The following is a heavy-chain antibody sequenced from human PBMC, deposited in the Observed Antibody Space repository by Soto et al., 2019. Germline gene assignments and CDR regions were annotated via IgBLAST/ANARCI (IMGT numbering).Heavy chain of an antibody. Sequence: PGGSPRISCAACGFTFCSYSMNWVRQEPGKGLEWVSYISSSSSTIYYADSVKGRFTISRDNAKNSLYLQMNSLRAEDTAVYYCAREGCSSTSCYANHNWFDPWGQGTLVTVSS. V-gene: IGHV3-48*01. D-gene: IGHD2-2*01. CDR3: AREGCSSTSCYANHNWFDP. CDR2: ISSSSSTI. J-gene: IGHJ5*02. CDR1: GFTFCSYS.